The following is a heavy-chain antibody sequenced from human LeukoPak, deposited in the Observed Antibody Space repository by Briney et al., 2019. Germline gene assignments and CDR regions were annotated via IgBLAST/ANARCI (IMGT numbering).Heavy chain of an antibody. D-gene: IGHD3-9*01. J-gene: IGHJ3*02. CDR2: IIPILGTA. Sequence: SVKVSCKASGGTFSSYAISWVRQAPGQGLEWMGGIIPILGTANYAQKFQGRVTITADESTSTAYMELSSLRSEDTAVYYCARHYDILTGYGFLAFDIWGQGTMVTVSS. CDR1: GGTFSSYA. V-gene: IGHV1-69*13. CDR3: ARHYDILTGYGFLAFDI.